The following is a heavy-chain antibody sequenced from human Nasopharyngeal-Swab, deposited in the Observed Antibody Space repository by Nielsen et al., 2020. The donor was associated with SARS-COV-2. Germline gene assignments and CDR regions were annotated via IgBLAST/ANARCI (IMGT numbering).Heavy chain of an antibody. Sequence: GESLKISCEASGFTFSNYNMNWVRQAPAKGLEWVSSISRSGAYIFYTESVEGRFTISRDNADNSLYLQMNNLRAEETAVYCCARDRLGSWPPSNCLDPWGQGTLVTVSS. D-gene: IGHD6-13*01. J-gene: IGHJ5*02. CDR3: ARDRLGSWPPSNCLDP. V-gene: IGHV3-21*01. CDR2: ISRSGAYI. CDR1: GFTFSNYN.